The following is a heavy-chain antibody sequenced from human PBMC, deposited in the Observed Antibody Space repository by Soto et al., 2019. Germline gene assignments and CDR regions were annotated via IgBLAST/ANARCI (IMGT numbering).Heavy chain of an antibody. CDR2: VSGSGGST. CDR3: AKEIRYSGHDWFDH. D-gene: IGHD5-12*01. V-gene: IGHV3-23*01. J-gene: IGHJ5*02. CDR1: GFIFGSYA. Sequence: EVQLLESGGGLVQPGGSLRLSCAVSGFIFGSYAMTWVRQAPGKGLEWVSSVSGSGGSTYYADSVKGRITISRDNSKNTVYLQMNSLRADDTAVYYCAKEIRYSGHDWFDHWGQGTHVTVSS.